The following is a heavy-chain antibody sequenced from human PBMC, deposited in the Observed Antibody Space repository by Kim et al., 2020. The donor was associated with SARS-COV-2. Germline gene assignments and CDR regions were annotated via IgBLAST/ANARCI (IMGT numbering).Heavy chain of an antibody. V-gene: IGHV3-23*01. CDR2: ISGSGGST. CDR1: GFTFSSYA. D-gene: IGHD6-13*01. Sequence: GGSLRLSCAASGFTFSSYAMSWVRQAPGKGLEWVSAISGSGGSTYYADSVKGRFTISRDNSKNTLYLQMNSLRAEDTAVYYCAKCIAAAGTYSYFDYWGQGTLVTVSS. J-gene: IGHJ4*02. CDR3: AKCIAAAGTYSYFDY.